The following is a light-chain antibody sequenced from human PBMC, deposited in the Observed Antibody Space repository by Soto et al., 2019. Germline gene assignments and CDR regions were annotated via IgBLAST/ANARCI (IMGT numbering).Light chain of an antibody. CDR3: QSYDSSLSGLYV. CDR1: SSNIGAGYD. V-gene: IGLV1-40*01. CDR2: GNS. Sequence: QSVLTQPPSVSGAPGQRVTISCTGSSSNIGAGYDVHWYQQLPGTAPKLLIYGNSNRPSGVPNRCSGSKSGTSASLAITGLQAEDEADYYYQSYDSSLSGLYVFGTGTKLTVL. J-gene: IGLJ1*01.